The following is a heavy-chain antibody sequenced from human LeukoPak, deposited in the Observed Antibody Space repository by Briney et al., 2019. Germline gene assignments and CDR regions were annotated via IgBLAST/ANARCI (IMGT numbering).Heavy chain of an antibody. D-gene: IGHD3-10*01. V-gene: IGHV3-23*01. J-gene: IGHJ4*02. CDR3: ARAAMVRGVDYFDS. CDR1: GFTFSSYA. CDR2: TSGSGGAT. Sequence: GGSLRLSCAASGFTFSSYAMSWVRQAPGKGLEWVSATSGSGGATYYADSVKGRFTISRDNSKNTLYLQMNSLRAEDTAVYYCARAAMVRGVDYFDSWGQGTLVTVSS.